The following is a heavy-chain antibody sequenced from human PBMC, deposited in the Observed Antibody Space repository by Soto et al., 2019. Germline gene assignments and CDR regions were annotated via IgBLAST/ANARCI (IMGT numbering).Heavy chain of an antibody. V-gene: IGHV1-69*01. Sequence: QVQLVQSGAEVKKPGSSVKVSCKASGGTFSSYAISWVRQAPGQGLEWMGGIIPIFGTANYAQKFQGRVTITADESTSTADMELSSLRSEDTAVYYCARERIAVAGTGGAFDIWGQGTMVTVSS. D-gene: IGHD6-19*01. CDR1: GGTFSSYA. CDR2: IIPIFGTA. CDR3: ARERIAVAGTGGAFDI. J-gene: IGHJ3*02.